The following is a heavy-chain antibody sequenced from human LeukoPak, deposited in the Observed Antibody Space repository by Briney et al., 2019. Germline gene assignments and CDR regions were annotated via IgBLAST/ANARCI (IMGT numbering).Heavy chain of an antibody. V-gene: IGHV3-30*02. Sequence: PGGSLRLSCAASGFTFSSYSMNWVPQAPGKGLGWGAFIPYDGNNKYYADSVKGRFTISRDNSKNTLYLQMNSLRAEDTAVYYCVKDGDDSGSYLVYWGQGTLVTVSS. J-gene: IGHJ4*02. CDR1: GFTFSSYS. D-gene: IGHD1-26*01. CDR2: IPYDGNNK. CDR3: VKDGDDSGSYLVY.